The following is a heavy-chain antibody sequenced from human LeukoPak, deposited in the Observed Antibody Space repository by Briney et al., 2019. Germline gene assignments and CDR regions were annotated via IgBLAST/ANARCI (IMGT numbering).Heavy chain of an antibody. D-gene: IGHD2-15*01. V-gene: IGHV1-69*06. CDR3: ARYMGGYCSGGSCYAPTN. Sequence: ASVKVSCKASGGTFSSYAISWVRQAPGQGLEWMGGIIPIFGTANYAQKFQGRVTITADKSTSTAYMELSSLRSEDTAVYYCARYMGGYCSGGSCYAPTNWGQGTLVTVSS. J-gene: IGHJ4*02. CDR2: IIPIFGTA. CDR1: GGTFSSYA.